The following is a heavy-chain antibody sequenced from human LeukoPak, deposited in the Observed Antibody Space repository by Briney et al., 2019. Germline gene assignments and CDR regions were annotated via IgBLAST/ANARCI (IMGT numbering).Heavy chain of an antibody. D-gene: IGHD3-3*01. CDR1: GHSISSAYY. V-gene: IGHV4-38-2*02. CDR2: IYQSGST. CDR3: ARAVRKVLRFLEWPGYMDV. J-gene: IGHJ6*03. Sequence: SETLSLTCTVSGHSISSAYYWGWIRQPPWKGLEWIGSIYQSGSTYNNPSLKSRVTISVDTSKNQFSLKLNSVTAADTAVYYCARAVRKVLRFLEWPGYMDVWGKGTTVTVSS.